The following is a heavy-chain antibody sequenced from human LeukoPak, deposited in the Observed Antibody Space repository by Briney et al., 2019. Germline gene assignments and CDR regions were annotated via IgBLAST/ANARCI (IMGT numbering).Heavy chain of an antibody. J-gene: IGHJ4*02. Sequence: ASVKVSCKASGYTFTSYYMHRVRQAPGQGLEWMGIINPSGGSTSYAQKFQGRVTMTRDMSTSTVYMGLSSLRSEDTAVYYCAREGTTTVVTMAFDYWGQGTLVTVSS. CDR3: AREGTTTVVTMAFDY. V-gene: IGHV1-46*01. CDR1: GYTFTSYY. D-gene: IGHD4-23*01. CDR2: INPSGGST.